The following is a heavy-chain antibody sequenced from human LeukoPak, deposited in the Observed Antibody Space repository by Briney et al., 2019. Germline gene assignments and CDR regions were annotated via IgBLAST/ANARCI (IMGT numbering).Heavy chain of an antibody. CDR2: IKQDGSEK. CDR1: GFTFSSFW. D-gene: IGHD4-23*01. Sequence: PGGSLRLSCAASGFTFSSFWMSWVRQAPGKGLEWVANIKQDGSEKYYVDSVKGRFTISRDNAKNSLYLQMNSLRAEDTALYYCAGDPPTTVVTPGKAFDYWGQGTLVTVSS. V-gene: IGHV3-7*03. J-gene: IGHJ4*02. CDR3: AGDPPTTVVTPGKAFDY.